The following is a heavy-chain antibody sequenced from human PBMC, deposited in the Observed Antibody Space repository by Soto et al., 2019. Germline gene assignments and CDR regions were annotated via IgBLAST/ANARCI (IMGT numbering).Heavy chain of an antibody. D-gene: IGHD5-18*01. CDR3: ARAPKRGDTAMGYYYYYGMDV. CDR1: GGSISSYY. Sequence: SETLSLTCTVSGGSISSYYWSWIRQPPGKGLEWIGYIYYSGSTNYNPSLKSRVTISVDTSKNQFSLKLSSVTAADTAVYYCARAPKRGDTAMGYYYYYGMDVWGQGTTVTVSS. J-gene: IGHJ6*02. CDR2: IYYSGST. V-gene: IGHV4-59*01.